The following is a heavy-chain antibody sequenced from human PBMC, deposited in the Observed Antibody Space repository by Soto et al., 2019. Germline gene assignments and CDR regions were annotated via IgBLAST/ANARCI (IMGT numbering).Heavy chain of an antibody. Sequence: SETLSLTCTVSGGSISSYYWSWIRQPPGKGLEWIGYIYYSGSTNYNPSLKSRVTISVDKSKNQFSLKLSSVTAADTAVYYCARRGYITMVRGVNRWFDPWGQGTLVTVSS. CDR1: GGSISSYY. V-gene: IGHV4-59*12. D-gene: IGHD3-10*01. CDR2: IYYSGST. J-gene: IGHJ5*02. CDR3: ARRGYITMVRGVNRWFDP.